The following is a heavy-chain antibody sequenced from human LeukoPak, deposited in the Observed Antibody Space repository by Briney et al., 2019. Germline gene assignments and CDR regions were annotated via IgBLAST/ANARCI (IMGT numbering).Heavy chain of an antibody. D-gene: IGHD2-2*01. CDR3: ARGQVPAARGYNWFDP. Sequence: PSETLSLTCAVYGWSFNDYYWNWIRQPPGKGLELIGEINARGDTNYNPSLKSRVTISVDTSKKQFSLRLTSMIAADTALYYCARGQVPAARGYNWFDPWGQGTLVTVSS. CDR2: INARGDT. V-gene: IGHV4-34*01. CDR1: GWSFNDYY. J-gene: IGHJ5*02.